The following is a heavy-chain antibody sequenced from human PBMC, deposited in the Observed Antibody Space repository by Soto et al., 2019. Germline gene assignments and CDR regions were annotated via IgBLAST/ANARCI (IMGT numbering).Heavy chain of an antibody. D-gene: IGHD3-16*01. Sequence: GGSLRLSCAASGYTFSNGWMSWVRQAPGKGLEWVGRIKSKIDGGTTDYADSVRGRFTVSRDNSKSTLYLRMNSLRADDTAIYYCAKRGGYAISFYDSWGQGTLVTVSS. J-gene: IGHJ4*02. CDR2: IKSKIDGGTT. V-gene: IGHV3-15*05. CDR3: AKRGGYAISFYDS. CDR1: GYTFSNGW.